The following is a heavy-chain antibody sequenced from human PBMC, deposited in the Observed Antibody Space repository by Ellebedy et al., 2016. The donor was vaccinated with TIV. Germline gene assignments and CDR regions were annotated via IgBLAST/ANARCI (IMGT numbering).Heavy chain of an antibody. CDR3: ARIGYCGRTSCYDY. D-gene: IGHD2-2*01. J-gene: IGHJ4*02. CDR2: IYHFGNT. Sequence: SETLSLTXTVSGYSISSGYYWGWIRQPPGKGLEWIGCIYHFGNTFYNPSLQSRLTISGDTSKNQFSLKLRSVTAADTAVYYCARIGYCGRTSCYDYWGQGTLVTVSS. CDR1: GYSISSGYY. V-gene: IGHV4-38-2*02.